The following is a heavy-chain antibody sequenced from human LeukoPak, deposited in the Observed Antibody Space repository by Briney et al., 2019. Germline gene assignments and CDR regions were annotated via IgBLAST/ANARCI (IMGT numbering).Heavy chain of an antibody. D-gene: IGHD5-18*01. Sequence: GGSLRLSCAASGFTVSSNEMSWVRQAPGKGLEWVSAISGSGGSTYYADSVQGRFTISRDNSKNTLYLQMNSLRAEDTAVYYCARGSVDTAMAFDPWGQGTLVTVSS. CDR2: ISGSGGST. J-gene: IGHJ5*02. V-gene: IGHV3-23*01. CDR3: ARGSVDTAMAFDP. CDR1: GFTVSSNE.